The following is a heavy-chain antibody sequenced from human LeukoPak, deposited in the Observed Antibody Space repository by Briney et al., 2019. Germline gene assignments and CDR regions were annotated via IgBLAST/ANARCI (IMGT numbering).Heavy chain of an antibody. J-gene: IGHJ4*02. CDR3: ARSPSGWHPYYFDY. CDR2: INHSGST. CDR1: GNSFGDYY. V-gene: IGHV4-34*01. Sequence: SETQSLTCTVSGNSFGDYYWSWIRQPPGKGLEWIGEINHSGSTNYNPSLKSRVTISVDTSKNQFSLKLSSVTAADTAVYYCARSPSGWHPYYFDYWGQGTLVTVSS. D-gene: IGHD2-15*01.